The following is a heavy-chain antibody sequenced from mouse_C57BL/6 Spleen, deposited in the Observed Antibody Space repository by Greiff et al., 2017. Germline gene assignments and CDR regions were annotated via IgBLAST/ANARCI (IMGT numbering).Heavy chain of an antibody. V-gene: IGHV1-47*01. D-gene: IGHD1-1*01. Sequence: VQLQQSGAELVKPGASVKMSCTASGYTFTTYPIEWMKQNHEKSLEWIGNFHPYNNDTKYTDTFKGRATLTVEKSSSTVYLELSRLTSDDSAVXYCARTLDYGSSPYFDYWGQGTTLTVAS. J-gene: IGHJ2*01. CDR2: FHPYNNDT. CDR3: ARTLDYGSSPYFDY. CDR1: GYTFTTYP.